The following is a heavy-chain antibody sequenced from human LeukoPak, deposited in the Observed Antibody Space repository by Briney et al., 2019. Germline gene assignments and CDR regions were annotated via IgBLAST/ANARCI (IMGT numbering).Heavy chain of an antibody. D-gene: IGHD4-17*01. CDR2: VSYDGNDK. CDR3: AKDRDDYGASYYFDY. V-gene: IGHV3-30*18. Sequence: GGSLRLSCAASGFTFSRYGMHWVRQAPGKGLEWVAVVSYDGNDKYYADSVKGRFTISRDNSKNTLYLQMNSLRPEDTAVYYCAKDRDDYGASYYFDYWGQGTLVTVSS. J-gene: IGHJ4*02. CDR1: GFTFSRYG.